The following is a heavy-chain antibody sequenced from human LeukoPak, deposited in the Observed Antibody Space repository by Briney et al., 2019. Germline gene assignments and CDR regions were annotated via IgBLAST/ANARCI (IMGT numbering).Heavy chain of an antibody. CDR3: PRVRYDYVWGSYRPQFDY. CDR1: GYTFTSYG. V-gene: IGHV1-18*01. CDR2: ISAYNGNT. D-gene: IGHD3-16*02. J-gene: IGHJ4*02. Sequence: GASVKVSCKASGYTFTSYGISWVRQAPGQGLEWMGWISAYNGNTNYAQKLQGRVTMTTDTSTSTAYMELRSLRSDDTAVYYCPRVRYDYVWGSYRPQFDYLGQGTLVTVSS.